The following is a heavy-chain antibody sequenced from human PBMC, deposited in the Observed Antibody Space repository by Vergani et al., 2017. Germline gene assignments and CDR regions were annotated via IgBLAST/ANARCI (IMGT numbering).Heavy chain of an antibody. J-gene: IGHJ4*02. D-gene: IGHD6-19*01. CDR2: INPTTGNP. CDR1: GYIFNNYA. V-gene: IGHV7-4-1*01. Sequence: QEQLVQSGSELKKPGASVKVSCKASGYIFNNYAIHWVRQAPGQGLEWMGWINPTTGNPTYARAFKGRFVFSLDTSISTAYLQIGSLKAEDTAVYFCARDKRGRLAVGATDSWGQGTLLTVSS. CDR3: ARDKRGRLAVGATDS.